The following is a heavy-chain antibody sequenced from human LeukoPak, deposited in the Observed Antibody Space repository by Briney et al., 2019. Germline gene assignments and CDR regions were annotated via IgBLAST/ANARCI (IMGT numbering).Heavy chain of an antibody. V-gene: IGHV3-21*01. CDR3: ARKGVPGAFDI. Sequence: GGSLRLSCAASGFTFSSYSMNWVRQAPGKGLEWVSSISSSSSYIYYADSVKGRFTISRDNAKNSLYLQMNSLRAEDTAVYYCARKGVPGAFDIWGQGTMVTVSS. CDR2: ISSSSSYI. D-gene: IGHD1-1*01. J-gene: IGHJ3*02. CDR1: GFTFSSYS.